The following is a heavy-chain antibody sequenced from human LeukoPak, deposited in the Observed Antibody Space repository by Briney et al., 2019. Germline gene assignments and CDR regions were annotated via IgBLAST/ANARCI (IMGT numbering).Heavy chain of an antibody. CDR3: AISLLAANYYYYYGMDV. CDR2: IYPNGNT. Sequence: GGSLRLSCAASGFTVSSNYMNWVRQAPGKGLEWVSMIYPNGNTFYTDSVKGRFTISRDNSKNTLDLQMSSRRAEDTAVYYCAISLLAANYYYYYGMDVWGQGTTVTVSS. D-gene: IGHD2-15*01. V-gene: IGHV3-66*01. CDR1: GFTVSSNY. J-gene: IGHJ6*02.